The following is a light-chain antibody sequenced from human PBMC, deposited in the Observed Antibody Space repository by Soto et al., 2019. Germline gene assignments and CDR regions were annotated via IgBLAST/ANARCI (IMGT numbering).Light chain of an antibody. Sequence: DIQMTQSPSTLSASVGDRVTITCRASQSISSWLAWYQQKPGKAPKLLIYDDSSLESGVQSRLSGSGSGTEFTLNSSSLEPDYFATYYCQQYNSYWGTFDQGTKVEI. CDR2: DDS. CDR3: QQYNSYWGT. J-gene: IGKJ1*01. CDR1: QSISSW. V-gene: IGKV1-5*01.